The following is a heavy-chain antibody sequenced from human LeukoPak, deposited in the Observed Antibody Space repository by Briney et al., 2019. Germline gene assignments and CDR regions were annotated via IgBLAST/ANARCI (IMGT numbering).Heavy chain of an antibody. V-gene: IGHV4-59*01. J-gene: IGHJ4*02. CDR1: GGSISSYY. Sequence: SETLSLTCTVSGGSISSYYWSWIRQPPGKGLEWIGYIYYSGSTNYNPSLKSRVTISVDTSKNQFSLKPSSVTAADTAVYYCARVTYYYDSSGYYSPYYFDYWGQGTLVTVSS. CDR2: IYYSGST. D-gene: IGHD3-22*01. CDR3: ARVTYYYDSSGYYSPYYFDY.